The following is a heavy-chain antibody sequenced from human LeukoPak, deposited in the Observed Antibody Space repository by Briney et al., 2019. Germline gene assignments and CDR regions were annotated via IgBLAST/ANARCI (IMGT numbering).Heavy chain of an antibody. Sequence: VEPLKISCKGSGYSFTSYWISWVRQMPGKGLEWMGRIDPSDSYTNYSPSFQGHVTISADKSISTAYLQWSSLKASDTAMYYCARPSSGWYVLDYWGQGTLVTVSS. CDR3: ARPSSGWYVLDY. J-gene: IGHJ4*02. D-gene: IGHD6-19*01. CDR1: GYSFTSYW. CDR2: IDPSDSYT. V-gene: IGHV5-10-1*01.